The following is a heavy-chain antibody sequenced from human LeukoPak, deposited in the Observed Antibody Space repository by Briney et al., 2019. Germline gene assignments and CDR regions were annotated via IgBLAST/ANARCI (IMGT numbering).Heavy chain of an antibody. V-gene: IGHV4-30-4*01. D-gene: IGHD3-10*01. CDR3: ARGQYYSSGTYYHFY. CDR1: GGSISSGDSY. Sequence: PSQTLSLTCTVSGGSISSGDSYWSWIRQPPGKGLEWIGYIYYSGSTYYNPSLKSRLTISVDTSKNHFSLKLNSVTAADTAVYYCARGQYYSSGTYYHFYWGQGTLVTVSP. J-gene: IGHJ4*02. CDR2: IYYSGST.